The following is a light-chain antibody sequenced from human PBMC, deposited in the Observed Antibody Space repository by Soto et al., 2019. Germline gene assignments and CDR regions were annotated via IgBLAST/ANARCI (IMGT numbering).Light chain of an antibody. J-gene: IGLJ1*01. CDR1: SSDVGAYNY. CDR2: EVS. CDR3: CSLTSSTTYV. Sequence: QSALTQPASVSGSLGQSITISCTGTSSDVGAYNYVSWYQQQPGKAPKLMISEVSNRPSGVSNRFSGSKSGNTASLIISGLQAEDEADYYCCSLTSSTTYVFGTGTKVTVL. V-gene: IGLV2-14*01.